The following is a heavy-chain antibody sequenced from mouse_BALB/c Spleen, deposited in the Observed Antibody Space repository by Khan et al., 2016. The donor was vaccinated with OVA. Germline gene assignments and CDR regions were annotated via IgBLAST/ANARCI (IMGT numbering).Heavy chain of an antibody. CDR3: ARSFDNGAWFAY. CDR2: IWAGGST. Sequence: VELVESGPGLVAPSQTLSITCTVSGFSISNYGVHWVRQPPGKGLEWLGVIWAGGSTNHNSALMSRLSITKDNYKNQVFLKMNSLQTDVTAIYDCARSFDNGAWFAYWGQGTMVTVSA. V-gene: IGHV2-9*02. J-gene: IGHJ3*01. D-gene: IGHD1-1*01. CDR1: GFSISNYG.